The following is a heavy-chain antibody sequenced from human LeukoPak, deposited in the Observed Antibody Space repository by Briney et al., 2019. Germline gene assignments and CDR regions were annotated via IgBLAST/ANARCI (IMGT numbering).Heavy chain of an antibody. CDR2: IYTSGST. D-gene: IGHD2-21*02. V-gene: IGHV4-4*07. CDR3: ARASVVVTAIYWFDP. Sequence: SETLSLTCTVSGDSASGGSISSYYWSWIRQPAGKGLEWIGRIYTSGSTNYNPSLKSRVTLSVDTSKNQFSLNLSSVTAADTAVYYCARASVVVTAIYWFDPWGQGTLVTVSS. CDR1: GDSASGGSISSYY. J-gene: IGHJ5*02.